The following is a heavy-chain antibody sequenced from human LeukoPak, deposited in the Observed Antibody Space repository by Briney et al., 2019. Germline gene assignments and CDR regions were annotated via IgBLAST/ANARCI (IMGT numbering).Heavy chain of an antibody. CDR1: GYTFTSYY. Sequence: EASVKVSCKASGYTFTSYYMHWVRQAPGQGLEWMGIINPSGGSTSYAQKFQGRVTMTRDMSTSTVYMELSSLRSEDTAVYYCARARRTYCSGGSCSNWFDPWGQGTLVTVSS. CDR2: INPSGGST. J-gene: IGHJ5*02. CDR3: ARARRTYCSGGSCSNWFDP. D-gene: IGHD2-15*01. V-gene: IGHV1-46*01.